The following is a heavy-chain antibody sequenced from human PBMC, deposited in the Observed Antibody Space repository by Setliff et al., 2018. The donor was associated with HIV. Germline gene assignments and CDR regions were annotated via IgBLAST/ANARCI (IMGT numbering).Heavy chain of an antibody. Sequence: PGESLKISCAASGFTFGNFWMHWVRQAPGKGLVWVSRITGDGSSTRYADSVKGRFTISRDNAKNTMYLEMNSLRAEDTAVYYCARDTEMITTTDAFDIWGQGTMVTVSS. V-gene: IGHV3-74*01. CDR1: GFTFGNFW. CDR3: ARDTEMITTTDAFDI. CDR2: ITGDGSST. J-gene: IGHJ3*02. D-gene: IGHD3-22*01.